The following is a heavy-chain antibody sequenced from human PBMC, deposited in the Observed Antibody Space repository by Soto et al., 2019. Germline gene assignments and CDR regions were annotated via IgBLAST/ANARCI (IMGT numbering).Heavy chain of an antibody. V-gene: IGHV1-18*01. CDR1: GYTFTSYG. J-gene: IGHJ6*03. CDR3: ARAGTRQTVNYDFWSGSSPSYYYNYMDV. D-gene: IGHD3-3*01. Sequence: ASVKVSCKASGYTFTSYGISWVRQAPGQGLEWMGWISAYNGNTNYAQKLQGRVTMTTDTSTSTAYMELRSLRSDDTAVYYCARAGTRQTVNYDFWSGSSPSYYYNYMDVWDKGTTVTVSS. CDR2: ISAYNGNT.